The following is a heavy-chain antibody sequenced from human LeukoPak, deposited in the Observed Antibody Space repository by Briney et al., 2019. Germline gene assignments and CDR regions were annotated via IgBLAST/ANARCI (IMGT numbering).Heavy chain of an antibody. Sequence: GGSLRLSCAASGFTFRTYGMHWVRQAPGKGLEWVAFIRNDGTIKYYADSVKGRFTISRDSSEDTLYLQMNSLRAEDTAVYYCAKAVGSLDPFDIWGQGTMVTVSS. D-gene: IGHD4-23*01. CDR2: IRNDGTIK. V-gene: IGHV3-30*02. CDR3: AKAVGSLDPFDI. J-gene: IGHJ3*02. CDR1: GFTFRTYG.